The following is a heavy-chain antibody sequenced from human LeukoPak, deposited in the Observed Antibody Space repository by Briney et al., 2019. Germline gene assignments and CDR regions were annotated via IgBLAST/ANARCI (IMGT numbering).Heavy chain of an antibody. CDR1: GGSFSGYY. CDR2: INHSGST. D-gene: IGHD6-13*01. CDR3: ARRYSSSWYRTGPFDY. J-gene: IGHJ4*02. Sequence: PSETLSLTCADYGGSFSGYYWSWIRQPPGKGLEWIGEINHSGSTNYNPSLKSRVTISVDTSKNQFSLKLSSVTAADTAVYYCARRYSSSWYRTGPFDYWGQGTLVIVSS. V-gene: IGHV4-34*01.